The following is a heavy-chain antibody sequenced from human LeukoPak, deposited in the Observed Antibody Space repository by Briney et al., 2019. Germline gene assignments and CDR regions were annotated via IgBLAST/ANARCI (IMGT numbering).Heavy chain of an antibody. CDR3: ARWNYDSTTFYYHLDL. Sequence: GGSLRLSCAASGFTFSSYWMHWVRQAPGKGPVWVSRVDVHGQGTAYADSVKGRFTISRDNAKNTLSLQMNSLSAEDTAVYYCARWNYDSTTFYYHLDLWGQGTLVTVSS. V-gene: IGHV3-74*01. CDR2: VDVHGQGT. CDR1: GFTFSSYW. D-gene: IGHD2/OR15-2a*01. J-gene: IGHJ5*02.